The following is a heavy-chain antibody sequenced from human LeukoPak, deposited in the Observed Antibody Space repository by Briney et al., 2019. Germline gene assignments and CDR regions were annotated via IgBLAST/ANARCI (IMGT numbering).Heavy chain of an antibody. V-gene: IGHV3-48*04. D-gene: IGHD3-22*01. Sequence: GGSLRLSCAASGFTFSNYSMNWVRQAPGKGLEWVSYISSTSVTKYYADFVKGRCTISRDNAQNSLYLQMNSLRAEDTAVYYCTAVRGHYDSSGYSGYWGQGTLVTVSS. CDR2: ISSTSVTK. CDR1: GFTFSNYS. J-gene: IGHJ4*02. CDR3: TAVRGHYDSSGYSGY.